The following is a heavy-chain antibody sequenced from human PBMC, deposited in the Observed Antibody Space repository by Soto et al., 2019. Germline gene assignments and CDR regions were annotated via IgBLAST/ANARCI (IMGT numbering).Heavy chain of an antibody. CDR1: GGSISSGGYY. Sequence: PSETLSLTCTVSGGSISSGGYYWSWIRQHPGKGLEWIGYIYYSGSTYYNPSLKSRVTISVDTSKNQFSLKLSSVTAADTAVYYCARDRDYYGSGSYYRMGNCGMDVWGQGTTVTVSS. V-gene: IGHV4-31*03. J-gene: IGHJ6*02. D-gene: IGHD3-10*01. CDR3: ARDRDYYGSGSYYRMGNCGMDV. CDR2: IYYSGST.